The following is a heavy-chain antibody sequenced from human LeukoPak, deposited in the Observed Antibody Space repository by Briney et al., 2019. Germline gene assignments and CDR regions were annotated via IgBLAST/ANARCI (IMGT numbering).Heavy chain of an antibody. V-gene: IGHV4-38-2*01. CDR3: ARASGSYGSGSYYYYGMDV. CDR1: GYSISSGYY. D-gene: IGHD3-10*01. Sequence: SETLSLTCAVSGYSISSGYYWGWIRQPPGKGLEWIGSIFHSGSTYYNPSLKSRVNMSVDTSKNQISLNLSSVTAADTAVYYCARASGSYGSGSYYYYGMDVWGKGTTVTVSS. J-gene: IGHJ6*04. CDR2: IFHSGST.